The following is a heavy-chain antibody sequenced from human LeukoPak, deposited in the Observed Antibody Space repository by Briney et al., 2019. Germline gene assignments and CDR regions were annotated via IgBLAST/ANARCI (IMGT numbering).Heavy chain of an antibody. V-gene: IGHV4-38-2*02. Sequence: SETLSLTCSLSGHSISSNYYWGWIRQPPGKGLEWIGSISHSGSTYYNPSLRSRLTMSVDTSKNQLSPKLRSVTAADTAIYYCTRGTYYDFWSGYYSDYWGQGTLVAVSS. CDR2: ISHSGST. CDR1: GHSISSNYY. D-gene: IGHD3-3*01. CDR3: TRGTYYDFWSGYYSDY. J-gene: IGHJ4*02.